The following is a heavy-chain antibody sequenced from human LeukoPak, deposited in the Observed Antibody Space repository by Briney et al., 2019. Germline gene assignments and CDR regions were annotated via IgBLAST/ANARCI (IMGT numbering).Heavy chain of an antibody. CDR2: IYSSGST. V-gene: IGHV3-53*01. CDR3: AKGSPMTLGAGEFSYHGMDV. D-gene: IGHD3-10*01. J-gene: IGHJ6*02. CDR1: GFNVSNNY. Sequence: GGSLRLSCAASGFNVSNNYMTWVRQAPGKGLEWVSLIYSSGSTYYADSVKGRFTISRDNSKNTLSLQMNSLRAEDTAVYYCAKGSPMTLGAGEFSYHGMDVWGQGTTVTVSS.